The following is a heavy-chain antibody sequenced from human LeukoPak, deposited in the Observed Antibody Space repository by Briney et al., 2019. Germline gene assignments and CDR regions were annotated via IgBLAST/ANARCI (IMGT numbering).Heavy chain of an antibody. CDR1: DGSISSYY. V-gene: IGHV4-59*01. J-gene: IGHJ4*02. CDR3: ARIYCSGGSCYSFFDY. D-gene: IGHD2-15*01. Sequence: SETLSLTCTVSDGSISSYYWSWIRQPPGKGLECIGYIYYSGRTNYNPSPKSRVTISLDTSKNQFSLKLSSVTAADTAVYYCARIYCSGGSCYSFFDYWGQGTLVTVSS. CDR2: IYYSGRT.